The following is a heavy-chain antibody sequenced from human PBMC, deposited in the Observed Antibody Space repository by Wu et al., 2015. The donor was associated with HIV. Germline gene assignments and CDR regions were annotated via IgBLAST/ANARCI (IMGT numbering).Heavy chain of an antibody. CDR2: ISTYNGNT. D-gene: IGHD6-13*01. CDR3: ARQYSSTWRYYYYYMDV. Sequence: QVQLVQSGAEVKKPGASVKVSCKASGYTFITYGISWVRQAPGQGLEWMGWISTYNGNTNYAQKLQGRVTMTTDTSTSTAYMELRSLRSDDTAVYYCARQYSSTWRYYYYYMDVWAKGPRSRLL. CDR1: GYTFITYG. V-gene: IGHV1-18*01. J-gene: IGHJ6*03.